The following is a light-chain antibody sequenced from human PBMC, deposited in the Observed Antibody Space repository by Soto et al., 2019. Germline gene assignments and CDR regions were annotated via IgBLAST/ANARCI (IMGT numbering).Light chain of an antibody. CDR2: AAS. CDR1: QGISNY. CDR3: QNYKSAPFT. J-gene: IGKJ3*01. V-gene: IGKV1-27*01. Sequence: DIQMTQSPSSLSASVGDRVTITCRASQGISNYLAWYQQKXXKVPNLLIYAASTLQSGVPSRFXXXXXXXXXXLTISSLQPEDVATYYCQNYKSAPFTFGPGTKVDIK.